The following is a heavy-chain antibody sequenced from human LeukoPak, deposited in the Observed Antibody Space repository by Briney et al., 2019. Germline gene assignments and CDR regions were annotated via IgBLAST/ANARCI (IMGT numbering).Heavy chain of an antibody. CDR3: ARYLNSGPEDY. D-gene: IGHD1-26*01. J-gene: IGHJ4*02. CDR2: IKHDGSEI. CDR1: GFTLSSYW. Sequence: PGGSLRLSCAASGFTLSSYWMSWFRQAPGKGLEWVANIKHDGSEIHYVDSVKGRFTISRDNAKNSLCLQMNSLRADDTAVYYCARYLNSGPEDYWGQGTLVTVSS. V-gene: IGHV3-7*01.